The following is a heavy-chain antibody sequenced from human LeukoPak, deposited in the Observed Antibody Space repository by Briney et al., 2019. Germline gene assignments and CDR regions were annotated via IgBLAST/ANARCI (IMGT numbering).Heavy chain of an antibody. J-gene: IGHJ4*02. V-gene: IGHV3-7*01. CDR2: IKPDGSEK. D-gene: IGHD6-13*01. CDR3: ARGGPAASTRDC. Sequence: GGSLRLSCAASGFTFNTYWMSWVRQAPGKGLEWVANIKPDGSEKYYVDSVRGRFTISRDNAKSSLFLQMNSLRGEDTAVYYCARGGPAASTRDCWGQGTLVTVSS. CDR1: GFTFNTYW.